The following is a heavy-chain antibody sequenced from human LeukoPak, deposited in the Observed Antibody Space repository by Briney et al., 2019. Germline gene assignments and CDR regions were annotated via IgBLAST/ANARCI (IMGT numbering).Heavy chain of an antibody. Sequence: GGSLRLSCAASGFTFSSYAMSWVRQAPGKGLEWFSTISGSGGSTYYADSVKGRFTISRDNSKNTLYMQMNSLRAEDTAVYYCAKQHDYGDPFGYWGQGTLVTVSS. V-gene: IGHV3-23*01. CDR3: AKQHDYGDPFGY. CDR1: GFTFSSYA. CDR2: ISGSGGST. J-gene: IGHJ4*02. D-gene: IGHD4-17*01.